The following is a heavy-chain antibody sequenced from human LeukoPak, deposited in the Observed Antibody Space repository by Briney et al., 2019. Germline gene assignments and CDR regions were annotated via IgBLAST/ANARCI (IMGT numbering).Heavy chain of an antibody. D-gene: IGHD3-22*01. V-gene: IGHV4-61*02. CDR3: AVYYYDSSGYWIDY. J-gene: IGHJ4*02. CDR1: GGSISSGSYY. CDR2: IYTSGSA. Sequence: PSETLSLTCTVSGGSISSGSYYWSWIRQPAGKGLEWIGRIYTSGSANYNTSLKSRVIISVDTSKNQFSLKLSSVTAADTAVYYCAVYYYDSSGYWIDYWGQGTLVTVSS.